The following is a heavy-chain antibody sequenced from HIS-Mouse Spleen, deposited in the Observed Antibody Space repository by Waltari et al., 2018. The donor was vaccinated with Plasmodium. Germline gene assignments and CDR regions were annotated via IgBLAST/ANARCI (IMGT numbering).Heavy chain of an antibody. J-gene: IGHJ2*01. CDR3: AREDILTGYYNDYWYFDL. CDR1: GFTFSYYR. D-gene: IGHD3-9*01. CDR2: IRSSSSYI. Sequence: EVQLVESGGGLVKPGGSLRLSCAASGFTFSYYRMNWVRQAPGKGLEWVSSIRSSSSYIYYADSGKGRFTISRDNAKNSLYLQMNSLRAEDTAVYYCAREDILTGYYNDYWYFDLWGRGSLVTVSS. V-gene: IGHV3-21*01.